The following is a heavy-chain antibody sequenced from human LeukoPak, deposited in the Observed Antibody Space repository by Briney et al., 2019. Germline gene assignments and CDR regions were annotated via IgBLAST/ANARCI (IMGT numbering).Heavy chain of an antibody. CDR3: ARRYSSSWCAFDI. J-gene: IGHJ3*02. CDR1: GYTFTGYY. D-gene: IGHD6-13*01. V-gene: IGHV1-2*04. CDR2: INPNSGGT. Sequence: ASVKVSCTASGYTFTGYYMHRVRQAPGQGLEWMGWINPNSGGTNYAQKFQGWVTMTRDTSISTAYMELSRLRSDDTAVYYCARRYSSSWCAFDIWGQGTMVTVSS.